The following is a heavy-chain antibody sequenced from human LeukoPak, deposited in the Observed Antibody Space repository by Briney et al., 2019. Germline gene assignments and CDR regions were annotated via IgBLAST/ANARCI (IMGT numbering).Heavy chain of an antibody. CDR3: AELGITMIGGV. Sequence: GGSLRLSCAASGFTFSSHNMNWVRQAPGKGLEWVSSISSSNSYIYYADSVKGRFTISRDNAKNSLYLQMNSLRAEDTAVYYCAELGITMIGGVWGKGTTVTISS. J-gene: IGHJ6*04. CDR1: GFTFSSHN. V-gene: IGHV3-21*01. CDR2: ISSSNSYI. D-gene: IGHD3-10*02.